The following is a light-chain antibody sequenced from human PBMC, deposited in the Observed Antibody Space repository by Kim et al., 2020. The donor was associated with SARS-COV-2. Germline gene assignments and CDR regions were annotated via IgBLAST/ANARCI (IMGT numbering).Light chain of an antibody. V-gene: IGKV1-5*03. CDR3: QNDSRFPYT. CDR1: ENIGTW. CDR2: LAS. Sequence: CVGDRDSSTGRASENIGTWLAWYQQKPGRAPSLLIYLASTLESGVPSRFSGTGSGTEFSLSINSLQPDDFATYYCQNDSRFPYTLGQGTKLEI. J-gene: IGKJ2*01.